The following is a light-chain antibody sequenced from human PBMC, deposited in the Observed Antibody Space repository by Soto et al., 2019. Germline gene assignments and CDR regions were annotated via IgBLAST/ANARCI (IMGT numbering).Light chain of an antibody. V-gene: IGKV3-20*01. CDR3: QQYGSSGT. Sequence: EIVMTQSPATLSVSPGERATLSCRASQSVGSNLAWYQQIPGQAPRLLIYGASTRATGIPDRFSGSGSGTDFTLTISRLEPEDFAVYYCQQYGSSGTFGQGTKVDIK. J-gene: IGKJ1*01. CDR2: GAS. CDR1: QSVGSN.